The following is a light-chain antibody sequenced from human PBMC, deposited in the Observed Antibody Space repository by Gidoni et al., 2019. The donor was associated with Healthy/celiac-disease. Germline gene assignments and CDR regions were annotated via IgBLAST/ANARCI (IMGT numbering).Light chain of an antibody. J-gene: IGKJ4*01. CDR2: AAS. CDR3: QQDYSFPPT. V-gene: IGKV1-12*01. Sequence: DIQMPQSPSSVSASVVDGVTITCRASQGISGWLAWYQQKPGQAPKLLIYAASTWQSGVPSRFSGSGSGTEFTLIISSLQPADFATYYCQQDYSFPPTFGGGTKVQIK. CDR1: QGISGW.